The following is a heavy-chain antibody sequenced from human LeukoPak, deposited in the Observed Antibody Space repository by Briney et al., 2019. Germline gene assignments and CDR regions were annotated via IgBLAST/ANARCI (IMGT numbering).Heavy chain of an antibody. V-gene: IGHV4-59*08. Sequence: SETLSLTCTVSGGSISSYYWSWIRQPPGKGLEWIGYIYYSGSTNYNPSLKSRVTISVDTSKNQFSLKLCSVTAADTAVYYCASQYYYDSSGYYPDWYFDLWGRGTLVTVSS. CDR1: GGSISSYY. D-gene: IGHD3-22*01. CDR2: IYYSGST. J-gene: IGHJ2*01. CDR3: ASQYYYDSSGYYPDWYFDL.